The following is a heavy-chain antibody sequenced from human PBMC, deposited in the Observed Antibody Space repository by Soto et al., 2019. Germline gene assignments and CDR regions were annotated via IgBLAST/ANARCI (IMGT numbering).Heavy chain of an antibody. J-gene: IGHJ4*02. CDR3: AREGLGSGWYNMFDY. Sequence: ASVKVSCKASGYTFTSYAMHWVRQAPGQRLEWMGWINAGNGNTKYSQKFQGRVTITRDTSASTAYMELSSLKSEGTAVYYCAREGLGSGWYNMFDYWGQGTLVTVSS. CDR2: INAGNGNT. V-gene: IGHV1-3*01. CDR1: GYTFTSYA. D-gene: IGHD6-19*01.